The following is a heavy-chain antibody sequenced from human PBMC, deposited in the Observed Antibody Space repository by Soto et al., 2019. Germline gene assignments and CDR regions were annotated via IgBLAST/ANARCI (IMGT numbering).Heavy chain of an antibody. D-gene: IGHD4-17*01. J-gene: IGHJ4*02. CDR3: AGHDYGDWDFDY. CDR2: IFYSGTT. V-gene: IGHV4-31*03. CDR1: GGSISSGGYY. Sequence: PSETLSLTCTVSGGSISSGGYYWSWIRQHPGKGLEWIGYIFYSGTTYYNPSLKSRVTISVDTSKNQFSLKLSSVTAADTAVYYCAGHDYGDWDFDYWGQGTLVTVSS.